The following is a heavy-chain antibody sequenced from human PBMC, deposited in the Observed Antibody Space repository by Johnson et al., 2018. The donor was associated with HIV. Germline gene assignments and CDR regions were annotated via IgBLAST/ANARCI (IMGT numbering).Heavy chain of an antibody. V-gene: IGHV3-66*02. CDR3: AKERRAPRAFDI. Sequence: VQLVESGGGLVQPGGSLRLSCAASGFTVSSNYMSWVRQAPGKGLEWVSGIYSGGSTYYADSVTGRFTISRDNSKSTFFLQMNSLTPEDTGVYYCAKERRAPRAFDIWGQGTMVTVSS. CDR2: IYSGGST. J-gene: IGHJ3*02. CDR1: GFTVSSNY. D-gene: IGHD1-26*01.